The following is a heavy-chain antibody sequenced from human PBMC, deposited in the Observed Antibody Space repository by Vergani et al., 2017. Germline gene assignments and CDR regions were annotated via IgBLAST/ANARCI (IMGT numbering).Heavy chain of an antibody. J-gene: IGHJ4*02. V-gene: IGHV3-74*01. CDR2: INSDGSST. D-gene: IGHD3-10*01. CDR3: ARGGGRGRGVIKDY. Sequence: EVQLVESGGGLVQPGGSLRLSCAASGFTFSSYWMHWVRQAPGKGLVWVSRINSDGSSTSYADSVKGRFTISRDNAKNTLYLQMNSLRAEDTAVYYCARGGGRGRGVIKDYWGQGTLVTVSS. CDR1: GFTFSSYW.